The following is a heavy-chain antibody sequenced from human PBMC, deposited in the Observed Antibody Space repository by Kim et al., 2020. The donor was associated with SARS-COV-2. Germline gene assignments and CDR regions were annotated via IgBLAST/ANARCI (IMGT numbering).Heavy chain of an antibody. J-gene: IGHJ3*02. V-gene: IGHV3-48*02. CDR1: GFTFSAYD. D-gene: IGHD3-16*01. CDR3: VRDRMGGAFDI. Sequence: GGSLRLSCATSGFTFSAYDMNWVRRAPGKGLEWLSFITKSSTTIYYANSVKGRFTISRDNAKNSLYLQMNSLRDEDTAVYYCVRDRMGGAFDIWGQGTMVPSLQ. CDR2: ITKSSTTI.